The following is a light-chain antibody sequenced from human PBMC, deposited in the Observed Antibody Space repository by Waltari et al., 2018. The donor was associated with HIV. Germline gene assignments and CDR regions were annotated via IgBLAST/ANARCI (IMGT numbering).Light chain of an antibody. Sequence: DIVMTQSPLSLSVTPGEPASIPCRSNQSLLHSNGYTCLDWYLQKPGQSPQVLIYLGSNRASGVPDRFSGSGSGADFILKISRVEAEDIGIYYCMQTLQSPWTFGQGTKVEVK. V-gene: IGKV2-28*01. CDR2: LGS. CDR1: QSLLHSNGYTC. J-gene: IGKJ1*01. CDR3: MQTLQSPWT.